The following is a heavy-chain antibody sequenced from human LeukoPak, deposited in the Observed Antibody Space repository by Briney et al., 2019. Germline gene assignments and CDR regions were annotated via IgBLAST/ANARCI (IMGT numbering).Heavy chain of an antibody. J-gene: IGHJ5*02. CDR3: ARVGSLSRGRNWVDP. D-gene: IGHD2-15*01. CDR2: IDTSGSI. V-gene: IGHV4-4*07. Sequence: PSGTLSLTCTVSGGSISSYFCSWIRQPAGKGLEWIGRIDTSGSINYNPSLKSRVTMSVDRSKNQFSLKLRSVTAADTAVYYCARVGSLSRGRNWVDPWGQGTLVIVS. CDR1: GGSISSYF.